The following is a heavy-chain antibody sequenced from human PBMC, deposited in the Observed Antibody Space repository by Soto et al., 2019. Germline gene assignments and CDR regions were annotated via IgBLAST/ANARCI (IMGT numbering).Heavy chain of an antibody. CDR3: AREGLAIYYYYYGMDV. V-gene: IGHV3-48*03. Sequence: GGSLRLSCAASGFTFSSYEMNWVRQAPGKGLEWVSYISSSGSTIYYADSVKGRFTISRDNAKNSLYLQMNSLRAEDTAVYYCAREGLAIYYYYYGMDVWGQGTTVTVS. CDR1: GFTFSSYE. J-gene: IGHJ6*02. D-gene: IGHD5-18*01. CDR2: ISSSGSTI.